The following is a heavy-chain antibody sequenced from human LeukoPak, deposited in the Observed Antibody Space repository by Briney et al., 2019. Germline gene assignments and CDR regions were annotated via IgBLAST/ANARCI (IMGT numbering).Heavy chain of an antibody. D-gene: IGHD2-2*01. Sequence: EASVKVSCKASGYTFTGYYMHWVRQAPGQGLEWMEWINPNSGGTNYAQKFQGRVTMTRDTSISTAYMELSRLRSDDTAVYYCARGEQKDIVVVPAAQAFDYWGQGTLVTVSS. CDR1: GYTFTGYY. V-gene: IGHV1-2*02. J-gene: IGHJ4*02. CDR3: ARGEQKDIVVVPAAQAFDY. CDR2: INPNSGGT.